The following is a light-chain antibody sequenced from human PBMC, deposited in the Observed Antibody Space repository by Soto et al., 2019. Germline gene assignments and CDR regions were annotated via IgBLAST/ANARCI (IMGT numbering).Light chain of an antibody. Sequence: LVLTKSAATLSVLRSERATLSCRASQSASRNLAGFHQQPAQAPRLLIXDESTRATGIPARFSGSGSGTEFTLTISSLQSEDFAVYYCQQYNTLSPRTFGQGTRLDIK. CDR2: DES. J-gene: IGKJ5*01. V-gene: IGKV3-15*01. CDR3: QQYNTLSPRT. CDR1: QSASRN.